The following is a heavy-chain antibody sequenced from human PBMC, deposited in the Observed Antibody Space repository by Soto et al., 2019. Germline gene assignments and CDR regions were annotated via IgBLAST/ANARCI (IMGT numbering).Heavy chain of an antibody. Sequence: QISLKESGPTLVKPTQTLTLTCTFSGFSLRTSGLGVGWIRQPPGKALEWLALIYWDDDKRYSPSLQRRLTITKATSTTPVGLTMTTMASVDTATYYCAGRGTTTWWGDGLGVWGQGIMVIVSS. CDR1: GFSLRTSGLG. J-gene: IGHJ6*02. CDR2: IYWDDDK. CDR3: AGRGTTTWWGDGLGV. D-gene: IGHD1-1*01. V-gene: IGHV2-5*02.